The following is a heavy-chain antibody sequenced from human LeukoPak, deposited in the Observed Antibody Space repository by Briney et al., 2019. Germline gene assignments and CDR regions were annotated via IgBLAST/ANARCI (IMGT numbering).Heavy chain of an antibody. D-gene: IGHD5-12*01. CDR3: ARAGYTGFDLGY. CDR1: GYSFTGYY. CDR2: INPNSGGT. V-gene: IGHV1-2*02. J-gene: IGHJ4*02. Sequence: ASVKVSCKASGYSFTGYYMHWVRQAPGQGLEWMGWINPNSGGTNYEQKFQGRVTMTRDTSISTAYMELSRLTSADTAVYYCARAGYTGFDLGYWGQGTLATVSS.